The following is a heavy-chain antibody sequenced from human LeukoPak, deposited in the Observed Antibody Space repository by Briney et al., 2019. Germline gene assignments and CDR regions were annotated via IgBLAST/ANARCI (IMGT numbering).Heavy chain of an antibody. Sequence: GGSLSLSCAASGFTFGNFDMTWVRQTPGKGLEWISAINWSGASRGYADSVKGRFTVSRDNARNSLFLEMNSLRVEDTAVYYCARGQDGNHFFDYWGQGTLVTVSS. D-gene: IGHD3-3*02. J-gene: IGHJ4*02. V-gene: IGHV3-20*04. CDR1: GFTFGNFD. CDR3: ARGQDGNHFFDY. CDR2: INWSGASR.